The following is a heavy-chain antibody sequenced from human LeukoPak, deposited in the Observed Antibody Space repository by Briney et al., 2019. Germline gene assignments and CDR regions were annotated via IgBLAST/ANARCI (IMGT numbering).Heavy chain of an antibody. CDR1: GFTFSSYE. Sequence: GGSLRLSCAASGFTFSSYEMNWVRQAPGKGLEWVSYISSSGSTIYYADSVKGRFTISRDNAKNSLYLQMSSLRAEDTAVYYCARDHNDYVWGSNPYWGQGTLVTVSS. V-gene: IGHV3-48*03. CDR2: ISSSGSTI. J-gene: IGHJ4*02. D-gene: IGHD3-16*01. CDR3: ARDHNDYVWGSNPY.